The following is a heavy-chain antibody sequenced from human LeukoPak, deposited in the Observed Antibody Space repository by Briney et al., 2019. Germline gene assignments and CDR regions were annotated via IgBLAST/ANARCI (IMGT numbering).Heavy chain of an antibody. D-gene: IGHD3-22*01. J-gene: IGHJ5*02. Sequence: GSLRLSCAASGFTFSSYSMNWVRQPPGKGLEWIGSIYYSGSTYYNPSLKSRVTISVDTSKNQFSLKLSSVTAADTAVYYCARVPYYYDGRWFDPWGQGTLVTVSS. V-gene: IGHV4-39*07. CDR3: ARVPYYYDGRWFDP. CDR2: IYYSGST. CDR1: GFTFSSYS.